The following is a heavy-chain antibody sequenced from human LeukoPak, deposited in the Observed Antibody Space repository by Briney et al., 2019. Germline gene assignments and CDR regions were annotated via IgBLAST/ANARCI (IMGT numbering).Heavy chain of an antibody. CDR1: GFTFSPYW. J-gene: IGHJ4*02. D-gene: IGHD6-13*01. Sequence: PGGSLRLSCAASGFTFSPYWMHCVRLAPGKGRVWVARLNSDGSSASYADSVKGRFTISRDNAKKTLFLQMDSLRAEDTAVYYCARGPGVAAAGTYYFDCWGQGTLATVSS. CDR3: ARGPGVAAAGTYYFDC. CDR2: LNSDGSSA. V-gene: IGHV3-74*01.